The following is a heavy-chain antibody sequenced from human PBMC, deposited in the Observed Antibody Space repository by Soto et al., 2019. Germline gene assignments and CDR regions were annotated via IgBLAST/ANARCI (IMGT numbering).Heavy chain of an antibody. CDR1: GGSISSGDYY. D-gene: IGHD6-6*01. Sequence: TLSLAFTVSGGSISSGDYYWSFIRQPPGKGMEWIVYIYYSGITYYNPSLKILVTISVATSKTLFSVKLSWVTAAYMHVYSCARVGSSIAVRPFDYWGKGTLFT. V-gene: IGHV4-30-4*01. CDR3: ARVGSSIAVRPFDY. J-gene: IGHJ4*02. CDR2: IYYSGIT.